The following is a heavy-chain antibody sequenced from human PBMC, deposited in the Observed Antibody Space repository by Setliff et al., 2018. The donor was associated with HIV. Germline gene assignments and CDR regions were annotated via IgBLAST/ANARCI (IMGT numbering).Heavy chain of an antibody. CDR1: GGSFSGYY. V-gene: IGHV4-34*01. CDR2: INHSGNT. CDR3: ARGLGRGSGTYYNPPGY. D-gene: IGHD3-10*01. Sequence: PSETLSLTCAFNGGSFSGYYWMWIRQYPGEGLEWIGEINHSGNTNYNPSLKSRVTMSGDTSKNQFSLNLTSVTAADTAVYFCARGLGRGSGTYYNPPGYWGPGTLVTVSS. J-gene: IGHJ4*02.